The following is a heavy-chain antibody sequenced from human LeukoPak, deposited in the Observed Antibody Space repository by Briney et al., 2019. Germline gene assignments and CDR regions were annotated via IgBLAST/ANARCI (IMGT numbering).Heavy chain of an antibody. V-gene: IGHV4-59*01. CDR2: TYSSGST. Sequence: PSETLSLTCTVSGGSISSYYWSWIRQPPGKGLEWIGYTYSSGSTNYSPSLKSRVTISVDTSKNHFSLKLNSVTAADTAVYFCARSANTRASFDYWGQGTLVTVSS. J-gene: IGHJ4*02. CDR3: ARSANTRASFDY. CDR1: GGSISSYY.